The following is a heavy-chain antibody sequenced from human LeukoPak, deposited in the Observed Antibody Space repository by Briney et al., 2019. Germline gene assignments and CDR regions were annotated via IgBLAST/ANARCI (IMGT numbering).Heavy chain of an antibody. J-gene: IGHJ4*02. V-gene: IGHV4-59*01. CDR1: GGSISSYY. CDR3: ARGAHYYDSSGYYPGFRFDY. CDR2: IYYSGST. Sequence: PSETLSLTCTVSGGSISSYYWSWIRQPPGKGLEWIGYIYYSGSTNYNPSLKSRATISVDTSKNQFSLKLSSVTAADTAVYYCARGAHYYDSSGYYPGFRFDYWGQGTLVTVSS. D-gene: IGHD3-22*01.